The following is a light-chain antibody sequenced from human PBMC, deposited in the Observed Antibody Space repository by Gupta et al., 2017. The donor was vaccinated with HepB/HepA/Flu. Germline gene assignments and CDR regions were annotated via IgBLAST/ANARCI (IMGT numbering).Light chain of an antibody. CDR3: QYYGSSIT. Sequence: EIVLTQSPGTLSLSPGERATLSCRASQSISSTYFAWYQHKPGLAPRLLIYYTSTRATGIPDRFSGSGSGTDFTLTISGLEPEDCAVYYCQYYGSSITLGGGTKVELK. V-gene: IGKV3-20*01. CDR1: QSISSTY. CDR2: YTS. J-gene: IGKJ4*01.